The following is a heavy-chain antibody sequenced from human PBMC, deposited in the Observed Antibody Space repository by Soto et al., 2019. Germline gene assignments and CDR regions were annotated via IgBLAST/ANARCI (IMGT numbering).Heavy chain of an antibody. CDR2: IDPSDSYT. J-gene: IGHJ4*02. V-gene: IGHV5-10-1*01. Sequence: EVQLVQSGAEVKKPGESLRISCKGSGYSFTSYWISWVRQMPGKGLEWMGRIDPSDSYTNYSPSFQGHVTISADKSIXXXXXXXSXXKAXDXAMYYCARLSYYDYWGQGTLVTVSS. CDR1: GYSFTSYW. D-gene: IGHD5-18*01. CDR3: ARLSYYDY.